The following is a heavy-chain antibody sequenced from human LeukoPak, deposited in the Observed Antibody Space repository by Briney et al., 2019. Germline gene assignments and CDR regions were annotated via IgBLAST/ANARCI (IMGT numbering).Heavy chain of an antibody. J-gene: IGHJ4*02. Sequence: SETLSLTCTVSVDSMRSYYFSWSRQSPGKGLEWIGYIFYSGTATYNPSLQSRVTFAIDTSKNQFSLRLTSVTAADTAVYYCASCIDLGIVGATSLFEYWGQGTPVAVSS. V-gene: IGHV4-59*01. CDR1: VDSMRSYY. CDR2: IFYSGTA. D-gene: IGHD1-26*01. CDR3: ASCIDLGIVGATSLFEY.